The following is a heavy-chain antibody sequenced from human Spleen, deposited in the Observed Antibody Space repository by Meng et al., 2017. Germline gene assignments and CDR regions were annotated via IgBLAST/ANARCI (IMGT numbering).Heavy chain of an antibody. CDR3: ATTDWLLPTGVFDF. J-gene: IGHJ4*02. D-gene: IGHD3-9*01. CDR2: IGSSISTV. V-gene: IGHV3-48*03. CDR1: GFNFNTYE. Sequence: GESLKISCVTSGFNFNTYEMSWVRQAPGKGLEWVSNIGSSISTVYYADSVRGRFTISRDNAQRSLYLQMNSLRAEDTAVYYCATTDWLLPTGVFDFWGQGTLVTVSS.